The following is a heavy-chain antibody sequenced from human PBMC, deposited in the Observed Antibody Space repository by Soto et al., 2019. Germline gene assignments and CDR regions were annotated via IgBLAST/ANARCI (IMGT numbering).Heavy chain of an antibody. V-gene: IGHV1-69*01. CDR2: IIPMFGST. D-gene: IGHD3-22*01. CDR3: ARGANYSLISGCFFEDQYYSGMDV. CDR1: GGTLTSTLSNYA. J-gene: IGHJ6*02. Sequence: QVRLVQSGAEVRKPGSSVKVSCRASGGTLTSTLSNYAISWVRQAPGQGLEWMGGIIPMFGSTNYAQKFQGRVTFTADESTTTAYMELSSLRSDDTAVYYCARGANYSLISGCFFEDQYYSGMDVWGQGTTVTVSS.